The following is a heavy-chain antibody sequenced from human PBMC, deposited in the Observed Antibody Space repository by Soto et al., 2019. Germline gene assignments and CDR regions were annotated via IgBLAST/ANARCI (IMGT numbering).Heavy chain of an antibody. CDR2: INPRGGST. J-gene: IGHJ6*02. V-gene: IGHV1-46*01. Sequence: ASVKVSCKASGYTFTGYYMHWVRQAPGQGLEWMGIINPRGGSTSYAQKFQGRVTMTRDTSTSTVYMELSSLRSEDTAVYYCASEVVGTDSYYYYGMDVWGQGTTVTVS. CDR1: GYTFTGYY. CDR3: ASEVVGTDSYYYYGMDV. D-gene: IGHD6-19*01.